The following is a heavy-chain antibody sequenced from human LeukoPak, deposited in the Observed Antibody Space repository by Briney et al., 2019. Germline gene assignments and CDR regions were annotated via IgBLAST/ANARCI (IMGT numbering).Heavy chain of an antibody. V-gene: IGHV1-8*01. J-gene: IGHJ6*02. CDR3: ARGDCSSTRCVNYYYYGMDV. CDR2: MNPNSGNT. Sequence: GASVKVSCKASGYTFTSYDINWVRQATGQGLEWMGWMNPNSGNTGYAQKFQGRVTMTRNTSISTAYMELSSLRSEDTAVYYCARGDCSSTRCVNYYYYGMDVWGQGTTVTVSS. D-gene: IGHD2-2*01. CDR1: GYTFTSYD.